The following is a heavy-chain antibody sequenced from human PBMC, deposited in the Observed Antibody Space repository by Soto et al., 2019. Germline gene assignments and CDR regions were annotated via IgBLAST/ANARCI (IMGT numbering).Heavy chain of an antibody. J-gene: IGHJ4*02. Sequence: PGEPLKISCKGSGYSFTSYWIGWVRQMPGKGLEWMGIIYPGDSDTRYSPSFQGQVTISADKSISTAYLQWSSLKASDTAMYYCARLPLLWFGESYFDYWGQGTLVTVSS. CDR2: IYPGDSDT. D-gene: IGHD3-10*01. CDR1: GYSFTSYW. V-gene: IGHV5-51*01. CDR3: ARLPLLWFGESYFDY.